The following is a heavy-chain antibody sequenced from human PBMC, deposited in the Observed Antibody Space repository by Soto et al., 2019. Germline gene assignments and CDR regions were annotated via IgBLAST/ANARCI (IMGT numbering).Heavy chain of an antibody. CDR2: ISGSGGST. CDR1: GFTFSSYA. Sequence: GGSLRLSCAASGFTFSSYAMSWVRQAPGKGLEWVSAISGSGGSTYHADSVKGRFTISRDNSKNTLYLQMNSLRAEDTAVYYCAKRFVGYDDWGYYYYYMDVWGKGTTVTVSS. V-gene: IGHV3-23*01. CDR3: AKRFVGYDDWGYYYYYMDV. J-gene: IGHJ6*03. D-gene: IGHD5-12*01.